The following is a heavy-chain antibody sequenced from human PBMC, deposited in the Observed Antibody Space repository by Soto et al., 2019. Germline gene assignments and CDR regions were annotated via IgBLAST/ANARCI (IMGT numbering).Heavy chain of an antibody. CDR2: ISGGGDTT. J-gene: IGHJ1*01. CDR1: GFTFNNYA. V-gene: IGHV3-23*01. D-gene: IGHD3-10*01. Sequence: EVQLLESGGGVVQPGGSLRLSCAASGFTFNNYAMTWVRQAPGKGLEWVSAISGGGDTTYYADSVKGRFTVSRDASKITLYLQMSSLRAEDTARYYCAKGRGGSGCLTPRVDLWGQRTLVTVSS. CDR3: AKGRGGSGCLTPRVDL.